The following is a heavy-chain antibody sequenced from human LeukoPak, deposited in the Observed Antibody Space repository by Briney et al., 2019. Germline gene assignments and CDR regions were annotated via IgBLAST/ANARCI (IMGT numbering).Heavy chain of an antibody. CDR2: IKSKTDGGTT. J-gene: IGHJ4*02. Sequence: GGSLRLSCAASGFTFSNAWMSWVRQAPGKGLEWVGRIKSKTDGGTTDYAAPVKGRFTISRDDSKNTLYLQMNSLKTEDTAVYYCTTLAGTSLWVGELYYYFDYWGQGTLVTVSS. D-gene: IGHD3-10*01. V-gene: IGHV3-15*01. CDR1: GFTFSNAW. CDR3: TTLAGTSLWVGELYYYFDY.